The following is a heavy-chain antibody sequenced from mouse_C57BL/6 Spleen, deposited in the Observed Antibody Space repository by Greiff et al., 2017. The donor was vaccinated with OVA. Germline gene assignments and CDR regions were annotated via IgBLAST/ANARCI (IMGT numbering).Heavy chain of an antibody. CDR3: TRDGYGSSSFAY. J-gene: IGHJ3*01. V-gene: IGHV5-9-1*02. CDR1: GFTFSSYA. Sequence: EVKVVESGEGLVKPGGSLKLSCAASGFTFSSYAMSWVRQTPEKRLEWVAYISSGGDYIYYADTVKGRFTISRDNARNTLYLQMSSLKSEDTAMYYCTRDGYGSSSFAYWGQGTLVTVSA. D-gene: IGHD1-1*01. CDR2: ISSGGDYI.